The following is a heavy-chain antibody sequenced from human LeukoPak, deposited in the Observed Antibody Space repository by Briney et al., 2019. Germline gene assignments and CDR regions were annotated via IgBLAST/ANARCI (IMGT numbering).Heavy chain of an antibody. CDR3: AKVVLEYSSSWYTSYYFDY. V-gene: IGHV3-30*18. Sequence: GGSLRLSCAASGFTFSSYGMHWVRQAPGKGLEWVAVISYDGSNKYYADSVKGRFTISRDNSKNTLYLQMNSLRAEDTAVYYCAKVVLEYSSSWYTSYYFDYWGQGTLVTVSS. J-gene: IGHJ4*02. CDR2: ISYDGSNK. CDR1: GFTFSSYG. D-gene: IGHD6-13*01.